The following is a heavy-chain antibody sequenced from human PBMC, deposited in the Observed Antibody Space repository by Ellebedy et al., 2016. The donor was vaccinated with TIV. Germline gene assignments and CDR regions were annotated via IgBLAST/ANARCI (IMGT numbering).Heavy chain of an antibody. J-gene: IGHJ6*02. CDR1: GYTFTGYY. D-gene: IGHD3-10*01. CDR3: ARGSGSYYRDYYYYYGMDV. CDR2: INPNSGGT. Sequence: ASVKVSCKASGYTFTGYYMHWVRQAPGQGLEWMGWINPNSGGTNYAQKFQGWVTMTRDTSISTAYMELSRLRSDDTAVYYCARGSGSYYRDYYYYYGMDVWGQGTTVTVSS. V-gene: IGHV1-2*04.